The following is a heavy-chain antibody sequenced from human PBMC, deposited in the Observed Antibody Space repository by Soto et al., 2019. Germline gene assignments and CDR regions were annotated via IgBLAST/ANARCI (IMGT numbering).Heavy chain of an antibody. Sequence: EVQLLESGGGLGQPGGSLRLACAASGFTFSTNAMIWVRQSPGEGLEWVSGISGSGGNTYYAYSVKGRFTISRDNSKNTVYLQVNSLRAEDTAVYYCAKNPPECYGYGSQGVDYWGQGTLVTVSS. J-gene: IGHJ4*02. CDR3: AKNPPECYGYGSQGVDY. CDR2: ISGSGGNT. CDR1: GFTFSTNA. V-gene: IGHV3-23*01. D-gene: IGHD5-18*01.